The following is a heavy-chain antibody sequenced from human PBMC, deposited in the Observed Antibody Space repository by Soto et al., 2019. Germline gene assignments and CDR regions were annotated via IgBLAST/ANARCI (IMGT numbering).Heavy chain of an antibody. CDR3: ARYLRALTGSYPFDY. CDR2: MNPNSGNT. CDR1: GYTFTSYD. V-gene: IGHV1-8*01. Sequence: ASVKVSCKASGYTFTSYDINWVRQATGQGLEWMGWMNPNSGNTGYAQKLQGRVTMTTDTSTSTAYMELRSLRSDDTAVYYCARYLRALTGSYPFDYWCQGTLVTVSS. J-gene: IGHJ4*02. D-gene: IGHD3-9*01.